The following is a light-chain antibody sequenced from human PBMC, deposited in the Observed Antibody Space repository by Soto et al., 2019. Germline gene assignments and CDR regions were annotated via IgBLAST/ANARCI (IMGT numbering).Light chain of an antibody. CDR2: DVT. Sequence: NQSPSASGSPGQSVTISCTGTSSDIGGYNSVSWYQQHPGKAPKVMIYDVTKRPSGVPDRFSGSKSGNTASLTVSALQAEDEADYYCSSYTDRKNLVFGTGTKVTVL. V-gene: IGLV2-8*01. CDR1: SSDIGGYNS. CDR3: SSYTDRKNLV. J-gene: IGLJ1*01.